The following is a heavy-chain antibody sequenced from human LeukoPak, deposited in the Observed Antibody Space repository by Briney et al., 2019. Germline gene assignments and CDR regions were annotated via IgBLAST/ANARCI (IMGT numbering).Heavy chain of an antibody. J-gene: IGHJ5*02. D-gene: IGHD6-19*01. Sequence: TPSETLSLTCTVSGGSISSYYWSWIRQPPGKGLEWIGYLFDSGSTNYNPPLKSRVTISVDTSKSQFSLRLSSVTAADTAGYYCARHRSGSSWFAPWGQGTLVTVSS. CDR3: ARHRSGSSWFAP. V-gene: IGHV4-59*08. CDR1: GGSISSYY. CDR2: LFDSGST.